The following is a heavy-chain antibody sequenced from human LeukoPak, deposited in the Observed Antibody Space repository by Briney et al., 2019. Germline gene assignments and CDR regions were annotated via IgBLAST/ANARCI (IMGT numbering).Heavy chain of an antibody. D-gene: IGHD3-22*01. J-gene: IGHJ5*02. CDR1: GGSISSGSYY. CDR2: IYTSGST. Sequence: SETLSLTCTVSGGSISSGSYYWSWIRQPAGKGLEWIGRIYTSGSTNYNPSLKSRVTISVDTSKNQFSLKLSSVTAADTAVYYCAREKIAYYDSGRGWFDPWGQGTLVTVSS. CDR3: AREKIAYYDSGRGWFDP. V-gene: IGHV4-61*02.